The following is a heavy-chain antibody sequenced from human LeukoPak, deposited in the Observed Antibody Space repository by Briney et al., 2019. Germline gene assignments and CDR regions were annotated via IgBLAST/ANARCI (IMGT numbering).Heavy chain of an antibody. CDR1: GFTVSSNY. Sequence: PGGSLRLSCAASGFTVSSNYMSWVRQAPGKGLEWVSVIYSGGSTYYADSVKGRFTISRDNSKNTLYPQMNSLRAEDTAVYYCARANSYGPHYYYGMDVWGQGTTVTVSS. J-gene: IGHJ6*02. V-gene: IGHV3-53*01. D-gene: IGHD5-18*01. CDR3: ARANSYGPHYYYGMDV. CDR2: IYSGGST.